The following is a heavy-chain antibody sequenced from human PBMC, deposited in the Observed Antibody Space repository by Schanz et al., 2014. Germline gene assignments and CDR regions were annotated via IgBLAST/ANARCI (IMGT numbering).Heavy chain of an antibody. CDR2: MSYDGSIK. CDR3: AKGMGYCSGGTCYDYYYYGLDV. J-gene: IGHJ6*02. CDR1: GFTFSSYG. V-gene: IGHV3-30*18. D-gene: IGHD2-15*01. Sequence: VQLVESGGGVVQPGRSLRLSCAASGFTFSSYGMHWVRQAPGKGLEWVAAMSYDGSIKYYGDSVKGRFTISRDNSKNTLYLHMNTLRSEDTAVYYCAKGMGYCSGGTCYDYYYYGLDVWGQGTTVTVSS.